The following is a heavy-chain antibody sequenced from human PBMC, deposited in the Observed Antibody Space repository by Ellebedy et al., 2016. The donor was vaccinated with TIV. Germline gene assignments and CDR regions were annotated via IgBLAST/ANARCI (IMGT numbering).Heavy chain of an antibody. D-gene: IGHD3-3*01. V-gene: IGHV3-21*06. CDR3: TRDGSEWSRDY. Sequence: GGSLRLSXPASGFIFSVTGLTWIRQVPGKGLEWVATIVSSGRETYYADPLKGRFTISRDNAMNLVYLQMNSLSVEDTAVYYCTRDGSEWSRDYWGQGTLVTVSS. CDR1: GFIFSVTG. J-gene: IGHJ4*02. CDR2: IVSSGRET.